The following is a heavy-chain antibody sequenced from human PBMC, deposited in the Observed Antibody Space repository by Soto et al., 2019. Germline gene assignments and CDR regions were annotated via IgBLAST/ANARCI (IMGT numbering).Heavy chain of an antibody. V-gene: IGHV1-18*01. CDR3: ARDEGGYDILTGYYKAHHFDQ. CDR2: ISPHNRNT. CDR1: GYTFGHFY. J-gene: IGHJ4*02. D-gene: IGHD3-9*01. Sequence: ASVKVSCKASGYTFGHFYITWVRQAPGQGLEWMGAISPHNRNTNYAEKFRGRVTMTTDTSTTTAYMELRSLRSDDTAVYYCARDEGGYDILTGYYKAHHFDQWGQGTLVTVSS.